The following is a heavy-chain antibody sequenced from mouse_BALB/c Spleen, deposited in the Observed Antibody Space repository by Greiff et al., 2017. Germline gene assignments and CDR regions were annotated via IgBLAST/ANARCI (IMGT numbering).Heavy chain of an antibody. CDR1: GYSITSGYY. CDR2: ISYDGSN. CDR3: ARAPRYYYAMDY. J-gene: IGHJ4*01. D-gene: IGHD2-10*02. Sequence: EVKLQESGPGLVKPSQSLSLTCSVTGYSITSGYYWNWIRQFPGNKLEWMGYISYDGSNNYNPSLKNRISITRDTSKNQFFLKLNSVTTEDTATYYCARAPRYYYAMDYWGQGTSVTVSS. V-gene: IGHV3-6*02.